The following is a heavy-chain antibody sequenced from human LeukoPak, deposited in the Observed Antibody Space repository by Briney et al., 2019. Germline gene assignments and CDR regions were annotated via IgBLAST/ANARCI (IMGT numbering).Heavy chain of an antibody. J-gene: IGHJ4*02. CDR3: TTDLSNESLFDY. V-gene: IGHV3-53*01. Sequence: GGSLRLSCAASGFTVSSNYMSWVRQAAGKGLEWVSVIYSGGSTYYTDSVKGRFTISRDNSKNTLYLQMNSLKTEDTAVYYCTTDLSNESLFDYWGQGTLVTVSS. D-gene: IGHD4-11*01. CDR1: GFTVSSNY. CDR2: IYSGGST.